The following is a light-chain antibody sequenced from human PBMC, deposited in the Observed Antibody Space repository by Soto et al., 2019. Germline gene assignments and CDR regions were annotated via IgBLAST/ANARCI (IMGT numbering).Light chain of an antibody. CDR1: QVITND. Sequence: DIQMTQSPLFLSASVGDRVTVTCRASQVITNDLGWYQQKPGKAPKRLIYAASSLQSGVPSRFSGSGSGTAFTLTISGLQPEDCATDYCLEHTDYPWTFGQGTKVEVK. CDR2: AAS. J-gene: IGKJ1*01. V-gene: IGKV1-17*01. CDR3: LEHTDYPWT.